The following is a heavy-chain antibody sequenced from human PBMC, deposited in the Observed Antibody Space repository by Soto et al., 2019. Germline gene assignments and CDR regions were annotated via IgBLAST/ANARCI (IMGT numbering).Heavy chain of an antibody. V-gene: IGHV1-69*01. J-gene: IGHJ4*02. CDR2: IIPIFGTA. Sequence: QVQLVQSGAEVKKPGSSVKVSCKASGGTYSSYAISWVRQAPGQGLEWMGGIIPIFGTANYAQKFQGRVTITADESTSTVYMELSSLRSEDTAVYYCAREGASGSHNGYWGQGTLVTVSS. D-gene: IGHD3-22*01. CDR3: AREGASGSHNGY. CDR1: GGTYSSYA.